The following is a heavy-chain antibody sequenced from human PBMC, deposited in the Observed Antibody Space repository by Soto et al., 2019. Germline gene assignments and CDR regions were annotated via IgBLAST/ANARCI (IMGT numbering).Heavy chain of an antibody. CDR3: AKDKGLDRDRPFEH. Sequence: EVQLVESGGGSVQPGRSLRLSCAASGFSFDDYGMHWVRQGPGKGLEWVSGISWNSGDIYYADSVKGRFSISRDNAKRFLYLQMNSLRTGDTGLYYCAKDKGLDRDRPFEHWGQGILVTVSS. CDR2: ISWNSGDI. J-gene: IGHJ4*02. D-gene: IGHD2-2*03. CDR1: GFSFDDYG. V-gene: IGHV3-9*01.